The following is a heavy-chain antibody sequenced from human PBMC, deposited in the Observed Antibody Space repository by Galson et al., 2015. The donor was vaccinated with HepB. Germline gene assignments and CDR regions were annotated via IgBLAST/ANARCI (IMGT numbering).Heavy chain of an antibody. V-gene: IGHV3-30*18. CDR1: GFTFSSYC. Sequence: SLRLSCAASGFTFSSYCMHWVRQAPGKGLEWVAGTSYDGSNKYYADSVKGRFTISRDNSKNTLYLQMNSLRAEDTAVYYCAKSGANLGDYFDYWGQGTLVTVSS. CDR2: TSYDGSNK. D-gene: IGHD4/OR15-4a*01. CDR3: AKSGANLGDYFDY. J-gene: IGHJ4*02.